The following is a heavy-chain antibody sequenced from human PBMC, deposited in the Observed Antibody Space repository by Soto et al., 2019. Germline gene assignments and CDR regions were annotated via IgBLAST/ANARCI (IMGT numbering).Heavy chain of an antibody. D-gene: IGHD3-3*01. CDR1: GYTFTSYW. CDR2: INPSDSYT. V-gene: IGHV5-10-1*03. CDR3: ATHRSGYYPFEI. J-gene: IGHJ3*02. Sequence: EVQLVQSGAEVKKPGESLRISCQGSGYTFTSYWISWVRQMPGKGPEWMGRINPSDSYTTYSPSFEGHVTISVNKSNNTAHLQWSSLRASDTAVYYCATHRSGYYPFEIWGQGTMVTVSS.